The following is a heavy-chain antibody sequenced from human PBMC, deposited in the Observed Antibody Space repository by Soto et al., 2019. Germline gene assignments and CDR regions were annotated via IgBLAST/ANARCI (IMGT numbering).Heavy chain of an antibody. Sequence: SETLSLTCTVSGGSISSYYWGWIRRPPGKGLEWIGSIYYSGSTYYNPSLKSRVTISVDTSKNQFSLKLSSVTAADTAIYYCASLNFDILTGYYAFDLWGQGTMVT. CDR1: GGSISSYY. V-gene: IGHV4-39*01. D-gene: IGHD3-9*01. CDR3: ASLNFDILTGYYAFDL. CDR2: IYYSGST. J-gene: IGHJ3*01.